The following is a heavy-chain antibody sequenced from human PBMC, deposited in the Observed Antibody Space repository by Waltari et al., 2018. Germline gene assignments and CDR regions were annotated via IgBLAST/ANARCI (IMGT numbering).Heavy chain of an antibody. J-gene: IGHJ4*02. CDR1: GGTFSSYA. Sequence: QVQLVQSGAEVKKPGSSVKVSCKASGGTFSSYAISWVRQAPGQGLEWMGGIIPIFGTENYEQKCQGRATITTDESTRAAYMELSSLRSEDTAVYYCARACIRLCPGPKDNYYFDYWGQGTLVTVSS. CDR3: ARACIRLCPGPKDNYYFDY. D-gene: IGHD2-2*01. V-gene: IGHV1-69*05. CDR2: IIPIFGTE.